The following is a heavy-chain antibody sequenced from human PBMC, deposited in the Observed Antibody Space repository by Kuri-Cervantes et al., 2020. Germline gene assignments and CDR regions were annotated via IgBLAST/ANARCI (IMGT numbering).Heavy chain of an antibody. CDR1: GFTFSDAW. D-gene: IGHD3-22*01. V-gene: IGHV3-15*01. J-gene: IGHJ4*02. CDR3: TTPQNYYDSSDHFDY. CDR2: IKSTRTGSGAA. Sequence: ESLKISCAASGFTFSDAWMGWVRQAPGKGLEWIGRIKSTRTGSGAADYAAPLKGRFTISRDDSKNTLYLQMNSLKTEDTAVYYCTTPQNYYDSSDHFDYWGQGTLVTVSS.